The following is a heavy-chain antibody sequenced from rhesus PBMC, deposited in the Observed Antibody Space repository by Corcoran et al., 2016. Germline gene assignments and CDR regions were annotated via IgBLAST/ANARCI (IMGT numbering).Heavy chain of an antibody. J-gene: IGHJ4*01. Sequence: QLQLQESGPGLVKPSETLSLTCAVSGGSISNNYWSWIRQPPGKGLECVGRISGSSGSPAYSPSPKSRVTISTDTSKNQFSLVLSSVTAADTAVYYCVRLIAAGPLDYFDFWGQGVLVTVSS. D-gene: IGHD6-13*01. V-gene: IGHV4-173*01. CDR2: ISGSSGSP. CDR3: VRLIAAGPLDYFDF. CDR1: GGSISNNY.